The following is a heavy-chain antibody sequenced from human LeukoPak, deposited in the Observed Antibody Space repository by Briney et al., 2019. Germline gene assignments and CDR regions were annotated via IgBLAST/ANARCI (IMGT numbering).Heavy chain of an antibody. CDR1: VGSISSHY. D-gene: IGHD6-13*01. Sequence: SGTLSLTRTVSVGSISSHYWSWIRPPPGKGLEWVGYIYYSGSTKYKPSLLSRVTMSVDTSRKQFSLKLCSVSAADTAVYYCARFEQQLVEGAIAYYDYYYLGVWGKGTTVTVSS. V-gene: IGHV4-59*11. CDR2: IYYSGST. J-gene: IGHJ6*03. CDR3: ARFEQQLVEGAIAYYDYYYLGV.